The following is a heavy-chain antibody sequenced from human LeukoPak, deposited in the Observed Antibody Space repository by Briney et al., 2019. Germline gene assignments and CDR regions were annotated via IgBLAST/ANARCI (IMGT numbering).Heavy chain of an antibody. CDR2: IYPGDSDT. V-gene: IGHV5-51*01. J-gene: IGHJ5*02. CDR1: GYSFTSYW. CDR3: ARRYGSGSYYNAHNWFDP. D-gene: IGHD3-10*01. Sequence: GESLKISCKGSGYSFTSYWIGWVRQVPGKGLEWMGIIYPGDSDTRYSPSFQGQVTISADKSISTAYLQWSSLKASDTAMYYCARRYGSGSYYNAHNWFDPWGQGTLVTVSS.